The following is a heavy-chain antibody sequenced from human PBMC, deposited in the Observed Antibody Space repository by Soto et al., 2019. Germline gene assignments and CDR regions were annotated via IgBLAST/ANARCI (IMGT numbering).Heavy chain of an antibody. J-gene: IGHJ5*01. Sequence: EVQLLESGGGLAQPGGSLRLSCVVSGFTFNNYDMTWVRQAPGKGLEWVSGISGNGGRTHYADSVKGRFTISRDNSKNTPYLQMNSLRAEDAAVYYCAKDSGREGWLVDSWGQGTLVTVSS. D-gene: IGHD6-19*01. V-gene: IGHV3-23*01. CDR3: AKDSGREGWLVDS. CDR1: GFTFNNYD. CDR2: ISGNGGRT.